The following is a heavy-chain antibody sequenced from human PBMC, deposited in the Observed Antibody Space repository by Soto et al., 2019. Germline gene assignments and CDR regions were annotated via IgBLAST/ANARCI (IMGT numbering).Heavy chain of an antibody. V-gene: IGHV1-46*01. CDR3: ARELGGTTVNTLFDH. Sequence: QVQLVQSGAEVKKPGASVKVSCKASGYTFTRYYIHWVRQAPGQGLEWMGIVNPSGDNTNYAQKFRSRVTMTRDTSTNTVHMELSSLRSEDTAVYFCARELGGTTVNTLFDHWGQGTVVTVSS. J-gene: IGHJ4*02. D-gene: IGHD4-17*01. CDR1: GYTFTRYY. CDR2: VNPSGDNT.